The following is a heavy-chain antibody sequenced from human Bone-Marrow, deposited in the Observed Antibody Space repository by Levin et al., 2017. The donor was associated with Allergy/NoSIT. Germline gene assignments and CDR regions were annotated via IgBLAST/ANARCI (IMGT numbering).Heavy chain of an antibody. CDR3: ALYYYDSSGYRMRKYFQH. CDR1: GGSVSSGSYY. J-gene: IGHJ1*01. CDR2: IYYSGST. D-gene: IGHD3-22*01. V-gene: IGHV4-61*01. Sequence: SETLSLTCTVSGGSVSSGSYYWSWIRQPPGKGLEWIGYIYYSGSTNYNPSLKSRVTISVDTSKNQFSLKLSSVTAADTAVYYCALYYYDSSGYRMRKYFQHWGQGTLVTVSS.